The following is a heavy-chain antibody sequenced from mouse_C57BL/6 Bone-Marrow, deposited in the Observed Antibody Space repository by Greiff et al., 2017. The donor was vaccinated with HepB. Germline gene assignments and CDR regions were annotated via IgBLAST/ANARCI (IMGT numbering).Heavy chain of an antibody. V-gene: IGHV2-3*01. D-gene: IGHD1-1*01. CDR3: AKKGPTTVGFTGYFDV. J-gene: IGHJ1*03. CDR2: IWGDGST. CDR1: GFSLTSYG. Sequence: VQLVESGPGLVAPSQRLSITCTVSGFSLTSYGVSWVRQPPGKGLEWLGVIWGDGSTNYHSALISRLSISKDNSKSQVFLKLNSLQTDDTATYYCAKKGPTTVGFTGYFDVWGTGTTVTVSS.